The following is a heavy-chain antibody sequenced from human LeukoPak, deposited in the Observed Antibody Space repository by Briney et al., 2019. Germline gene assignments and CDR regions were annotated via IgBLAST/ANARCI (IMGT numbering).Heavy chain of an antibody. CDR3: ARGPMTLGITGTFDY. Sequence: GGSLRLSCAASGFTFSSYWMSWVRQAPGKGLEWVANIKQDGSEKYYVDSVKGRFTISRDNAKNSLYLQMNSLRAEDTAVYYCARGPMTLGITGTFDYWGQGTLVTVSS. V-gene: IGHV3-7*01. CDR2: IKQDGSEK. J-gene: IGHJ4*02. D-gene: IGHD1-20*01. CDR1: GFTFSSYW.